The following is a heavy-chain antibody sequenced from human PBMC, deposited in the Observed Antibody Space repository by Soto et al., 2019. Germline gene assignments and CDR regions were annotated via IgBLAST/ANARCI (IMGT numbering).Heavy chain of an antibody. D-gene: IGHD3-3*01. Sequence: QVQLVQSGAEVKKPGSSVKVSCKASGGTFSSYAISWVRQAPGQGLEWMGGIIPIFGTANYAQKFQGRVTITADESTSTAYMELRSLRSEDTAVYYRARDLWSGPPPVVYYGMDVWGQGTTVTVSS. CDR2: IIPIFGTA. J-gene: IGHJ6*02. CDR3: ARDLWSGPPPVVYYGMDV. V-gene: IGHV1-69*01. CDR1: GGTFSSYA.